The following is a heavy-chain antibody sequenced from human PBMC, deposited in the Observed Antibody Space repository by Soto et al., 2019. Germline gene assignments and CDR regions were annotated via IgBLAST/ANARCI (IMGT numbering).Heavy chain of an antibody. Sequence: VQLVESGGGLVQPGGSLRLSCEASGFMFSSYGMFWVRQAPGKGLEWVAVVTYDGRNAYYGESVKGRFTISRDNPNNRLYLEMNSLRAEDTAVYYCGKGKGVTRSGVVYFDYWGLGTALTVSS. V-gene: IGHV3-30*18. CDR2: VTYDGRNA. CDR3: GKGKGVTRSGVVYFDY. CDR1: GFMFSSYG. D-gene: IGHD3-3*01. J-gene: IGHJ4*02.